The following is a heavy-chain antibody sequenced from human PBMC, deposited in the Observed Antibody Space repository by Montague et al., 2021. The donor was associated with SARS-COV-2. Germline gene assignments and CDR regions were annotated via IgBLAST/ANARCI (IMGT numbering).Heavy chain of an antibody. V-gene: IGHV4-34*01. CDR1: RGSFSGYY. J-gene: IGHJ4*02. CDR2: INHSGGV. Sequence: SETLSLTCTVHRGSFSGYYWTWIRQPPGKGLEWIGEINHSGGVXXXPSXXXRVTISVDTSKNHFSLKLRSVTAADTAIYYCARGYCSSTTCYRSLHYWGQGTLVASPQ. CDR3: ARGYCSSTTCYRSLHY. D-gene: IGHD2-2*01.